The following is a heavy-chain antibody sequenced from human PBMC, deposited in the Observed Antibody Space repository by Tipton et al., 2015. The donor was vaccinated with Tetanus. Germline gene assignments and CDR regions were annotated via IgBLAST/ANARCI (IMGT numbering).Heavy chain of an antibody. J-gene: IGHJ6*02. D-gene: IGHD1-14*01. Sequence: SLRLSCAASGFPLSAHLMAWVRQAPGKGLEGVAHVNKDGSEKYHVASVTGRFTISRDNAKNSVFLQMNSLRVEDTAVYFCARDDGGAYLTSVYVWGQGTTVTVSS. V-gene: IGHV3-7*01. CDR1: GFPLSAHL. CDR3: ARDDGGAYLTSVYV. CDR2: VNKDGSEK.